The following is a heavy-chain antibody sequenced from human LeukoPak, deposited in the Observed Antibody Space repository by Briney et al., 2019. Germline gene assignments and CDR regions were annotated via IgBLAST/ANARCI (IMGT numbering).Heavy chain of an antibody. V-gene: IGHV4-34*01. J-gene: IGHJ3*02. Sequence: SETLSLTCAVYGGSFSGYYWSWIRQPPGKGLEWIGEINHSGSTNYNPSLKSRVTISVDTSKNQFSLRLNSVTAADTAVYYCAREDHDAFDIWGQGTMVTVSS. CDR1: GGSFSGYY. CDR3: AREDHDAFDI. CDR2: INHSGST.